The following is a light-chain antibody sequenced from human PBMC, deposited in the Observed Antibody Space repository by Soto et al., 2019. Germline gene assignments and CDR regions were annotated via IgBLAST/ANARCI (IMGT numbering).Light chain of an antibody. CDR2: VGTGGIVG. Sequence: QPVLTQPPSASASLGASVTPTCTLSSGYSNYKMDWYQQRPGKGPRFVMRVGTGGIVGSKGDGIPDRFSVLGSGLNRYLTIKNIQEEDESDYHCGADHGSGSNFVYVFGTGTKVTVL. V-gene: IGLV9-49*01. J-gene: IGLJ1*01. CDR3: GADHGSGSNFVYV. CDR1: SGYSNYK.